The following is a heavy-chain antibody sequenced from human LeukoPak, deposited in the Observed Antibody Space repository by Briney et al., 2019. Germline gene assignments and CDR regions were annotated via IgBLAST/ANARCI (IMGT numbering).Heavy chain of an antibody. V-gene: IGHV4-59*12. CDR2: IYYSGST. D-gene: IGHD3-22*01. CDR1: GGSISSYY. CDR3: ARDLPYYYDSSGYYLY. Sequence: KSSETLSLTCTVSGGSISSYYWSWIRQPPGKGLEWIGYIYYSGSTNYNPSLKSRVTISVDTSKNQFSLKLSSVTAADTAVYYCARDLPYYYDSSGYYLYWGQGTLVTVSS. J-gene: IGHJ4*02.